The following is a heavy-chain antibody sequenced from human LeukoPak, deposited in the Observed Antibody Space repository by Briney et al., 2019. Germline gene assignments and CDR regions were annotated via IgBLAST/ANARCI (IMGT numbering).Heavy chain of an antibody. J-gene: IGHJ5*02. CDR2: INPSGGST. CDR3: ARDGRLRYFDWLIQGNWFDP. V-gene: IGHV1-46*01. D-gene: IGHD3-9*01. Sequence: ASVKVSCKASGYTFTSYYMHWVRQAPGQGLEWMGIINPSGGSTSYAQKFQGRVTMTRDTCTSTVYMELSSLRSEDTAVYYCARDGRLRYFDWLIQGNWFDPWGQGTLVTVSS. CDR1: GYTFTSYY.